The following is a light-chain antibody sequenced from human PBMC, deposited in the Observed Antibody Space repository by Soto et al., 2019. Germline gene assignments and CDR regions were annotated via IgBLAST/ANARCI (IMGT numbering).Light chain of an antibody. J-gene: IGLJ1*01. CDR3: CSYAHSDTHNDV. CDR2: EGT. V-gene: IGLV2-23*01. CDR1: SSDVANDKF. Sequence: QSALTQPASVSGSPGQSINVSCTGASSDVANDKFVSWYQQHPGKTPKLMIYEGTKRPSGVSDRFSASKSGDTASLTISGLQAEDEAEYYCCSYAHSDTHNDVFGTGTKVTVL.